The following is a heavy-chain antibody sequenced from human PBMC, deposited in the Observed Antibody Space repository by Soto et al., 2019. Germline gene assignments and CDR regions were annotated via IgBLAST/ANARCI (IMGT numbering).Heavy chain of an antibody. Sequence: QVQLVESGGGVVQPGRSLRLSCAASGFTFSSYAMHWVRQAPGKGLEWVAVISYDGSNKYYADSVKGRFTISRDKSKNTLYLQMNSLRAEDTAVYYCARENYGGNSLYYYYGMDVWGQGTTVTVSS. J-gene: IGHJ6*02. CDR2: ISYDGSNK. D-gene: IGHD4-17*01. CDR1: GFTFSSYA. CDR3: ARENYGGNSLYYYYGMDV. V-gene: IGHV3-30-3*01.